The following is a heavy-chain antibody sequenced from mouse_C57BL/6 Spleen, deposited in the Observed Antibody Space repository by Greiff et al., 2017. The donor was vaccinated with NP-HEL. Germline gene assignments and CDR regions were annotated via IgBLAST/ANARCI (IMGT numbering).Heavy chain of an antibody. D-gene: IGHD3-1*01. V-gene: IGHV1-64*01. CDR2: IHPNSGST. CDR1: GYTFTSYW. CDR3: ARRGLPGYFDV. Sequence: VQLQQPGAELVKPGASVKLSCKASGYTFTSYWMHWVKQRPGQGLEWIGMIHPNSGSTNYNEKFKSKATLTVDESSSTAYMQLSSLTSEDSAVYYCARRGLPGYFDVWGTGTTVTVSS. J-gene: IGHJ1*03.